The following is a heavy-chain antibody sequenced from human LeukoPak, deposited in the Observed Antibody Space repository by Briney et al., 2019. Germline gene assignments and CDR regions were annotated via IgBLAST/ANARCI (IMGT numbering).Heavy chain of an antibody. J-gene: IGHJ4*02. CDR2: IWYDGSNK. Sequence: GGSLRLSCAAFGSTFKNHGMHWVRQAPGKGLEWVAVIWYDGSNKYYADSVKGRFTISRDNSKNTLYLQMNSLRAEDTAVYYCTRDRSSVYFDYWGRGTLVIVSS. D-gene: IGHD3-22*01. CDR3: TRDRSSVYFDY. V-gene: IGHV3-33*01. CDR1: GSTFKNHG.